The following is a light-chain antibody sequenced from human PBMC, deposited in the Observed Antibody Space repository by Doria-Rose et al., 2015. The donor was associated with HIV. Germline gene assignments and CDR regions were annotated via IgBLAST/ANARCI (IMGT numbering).Light chain of an antibody. CDR2: DGS. V-gene: IGKV3-20*01. J-gene: IGKJ1*01. CDR1: QSFSSTY. CDR3: HQYGTSWT. Sequence: TQSPGTLSLSPGERATLSCRASQSFSSTYLAWYQQKPGQAPSLLIYDGSTRATGIPDRFSASGSGTDFILTINRLEPEDFALYYSHQYGTSWTFGQGTKVEI.